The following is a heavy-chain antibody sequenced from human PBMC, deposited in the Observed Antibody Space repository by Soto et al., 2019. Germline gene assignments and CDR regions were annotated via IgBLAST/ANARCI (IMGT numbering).Heavy chain of an antibody. V-gene: IGHV1-46*01. Sequence: SVKVSCKASGYTFTSYYMHWVRQAPGQGLEWMGITNPSGGSTSYAQNFQGRVTMTRDTSTSTVYMELSSLRSEDTAVYYCARDSEDCSSTSCREYFQHWGQGTLVTVSS. CDR3: ARDSEDCSSTSCREYFQH. CDR1: GYTFTSYY. D-gene: IGHD2-2*01. J-gene: IGHJ1*01. CDR2: TNPSGGST.